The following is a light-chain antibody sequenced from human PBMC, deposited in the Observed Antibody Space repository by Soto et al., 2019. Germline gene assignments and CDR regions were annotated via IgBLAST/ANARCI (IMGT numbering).Light chain of an antibody. CDR2: DAS. V-gene: IGKV1-5*01. Sequence: GDRVTITCRASQSINNWLAWYQQKPGKAPKLLIYDASNLESGVPSRFSGSGSGTEFTLTISSPQPDDFATYYCQQYNSYSWTFGQGTKVEVK. CDR1: QSINNW. CDR3: QQYNSYSWT. J-gene: IGKJ1*01.